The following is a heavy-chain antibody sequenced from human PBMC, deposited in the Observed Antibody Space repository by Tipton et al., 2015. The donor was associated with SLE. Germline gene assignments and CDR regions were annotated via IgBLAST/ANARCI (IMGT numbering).Heavy chain of an antibody. J-gene: IGHJ5*02. CDR3: ARGVKGSSWYWFDP. Sequence: TLSLTCTVSGGSISSSSYYWGWIRQPPGKGLEWIGNVYHTGSAYYNPSLQSRAIISADTSKKQFSLKLSSVTAANTAVYYCARGVKGSSWYWFDPWGQGTLVTVSS. V-gene: IGHV4-39*07. D-gene: IGHD6-13*01. CDR1: GGSISSSSYY. CDR2: VYHTGSA.